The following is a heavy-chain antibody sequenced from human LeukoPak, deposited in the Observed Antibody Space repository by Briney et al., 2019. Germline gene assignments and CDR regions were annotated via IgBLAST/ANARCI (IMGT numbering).Heavy chain of an antibody. CDR2: ISYDGSNK. V-gene: IGHV3-30*18. J-gene: IGHJ4*01. CDR3: AKAGYSSWYRVDY. D-gene: IGHD6-13*01. Sequence: GGSLRLSCAASGFTLSTYSMNWVRQAPAKGLEWVAVISYDGSNKYYADSVKGRFTISRDNSKNTLYLQMNSLRAEDTAVYYCAKAGYSSWYRVDYWGQGTLVTVSS. CDR1: GFTLSTYS.